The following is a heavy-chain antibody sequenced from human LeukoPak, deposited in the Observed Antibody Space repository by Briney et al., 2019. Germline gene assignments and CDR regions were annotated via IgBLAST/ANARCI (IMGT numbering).Heavy chain of an antibody. CDR3: ARRHSSGWFPSY. CDR2: INHSGST. J-gene: IGHJ4*02. CDR1: GGSFSGYY. Sequence: SETLSLTCAVYGGSFSGYYWSWIRQPPGKGPEWIGDINHSGSTNYNPSLKSRVTISVDTSKNQFSLKLSSVTAADTAVYYCARRHSSGWFPSYWGQGTLVTVSS. D-gene: IGHD6-19*01. V-gene: IGHV4-34*01.